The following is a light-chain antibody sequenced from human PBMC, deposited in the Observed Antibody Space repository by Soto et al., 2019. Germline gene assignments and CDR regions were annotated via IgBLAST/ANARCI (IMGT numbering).Light chain of an antibody. V-gene: IGKV1-5*03. CDR2: RAS. CDR1: QSISNW. CDR3: QQYHRSPYS. Sequence: DIQMSQSPSTLAPSVGDRVTISCRASQSISNWLAWYQQKPGEAPELLIYRASNLQSGVPSRFSGSGSGTEFTLTISSLQTDDFATYYFQQYHRSPYSFGPGTKLEI. J-gene: IGKJ2*01.